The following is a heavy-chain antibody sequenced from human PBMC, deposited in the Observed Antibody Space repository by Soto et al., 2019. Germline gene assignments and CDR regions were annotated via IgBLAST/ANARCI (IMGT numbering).Heavy chain of an antibody. J-gene: IGHJ6*02. V-gene: IGHV1-8*01. CDR2: MNPNSGNT. CDR1: GYTFTSYD. D-gene: IGHD3-3*01. Sequence: ASVKVSCKSSGYTFTSYDINCVRQATGQGLEWMGWMNPNSGNTGYAQKFQGRVTMTRNTSISTAYMELSSLRSEDTAVYYCARTLSRADFWSGYYTWGFYYYGMDVWGQGTTVTVSS. CDR3: ARTLSRADFWSGYYTWGFYYYGMDV.